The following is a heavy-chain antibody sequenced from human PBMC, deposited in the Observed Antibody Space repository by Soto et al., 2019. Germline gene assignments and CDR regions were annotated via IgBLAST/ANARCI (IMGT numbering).Heavy chain of an antibody. CDR1: GFSFSTYS. D-gene: IGHD4-17*01. J-gene: IGHJ4*02. CDR2: LSGGGSNT. CDR3: ARWDGYGDV. Sequence: WWSLRLSCAASGFSFSTYSMAWVRQTPGKGLAWVSGLSGGGSNTFYADSVQGRFTISVDNSKNTVYLQMNSLRVEDTAVYYCARWDGYGDVWGQGTLVTVSS. V-gene: IGHV3-23*01.